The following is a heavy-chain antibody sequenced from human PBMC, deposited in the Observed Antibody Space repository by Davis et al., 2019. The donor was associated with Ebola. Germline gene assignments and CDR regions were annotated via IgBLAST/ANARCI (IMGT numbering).Heavy chain of an antibody. V-gene: IGHV4-61*05. CDR2: IYYSGST. J-gene: IGHJ5*02. Sequence: MPSETLSLTCTVSGGSISSSSYYWGWIRQPPGKGLEWIGYIYYSGSTNYNPSLKSRVTISVDTSKNQFSLKLSSVTAADTAVYYCAGRGYWFDPWGQGTLVTVSS. CDR1: GGSISSSSYY. CDR3: AGRGYWFDP. D-gene: IGHD6-13*01.